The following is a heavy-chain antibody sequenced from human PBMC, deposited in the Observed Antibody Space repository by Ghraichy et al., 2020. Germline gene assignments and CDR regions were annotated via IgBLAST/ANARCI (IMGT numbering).Heavy chain of an antibody. CDR1: GGSISSYY. CDR2: IYYSGST. Sequence: SETLSLTCTVSGGSISSYYWSWIRQPPGKGLEWIGYIYYSGSTNYNPSLKSRVTISVDTSKNQFSQKLSSVTAADTAVYYCARGYCSGGSCYATDYWGQGTLVTVSS. J-gene: IGHJ4*02. V-gene: IGHV4-59*08. CDR3: ARGYCSGGSCYATDY. D-gene: IGHD2-15*01.